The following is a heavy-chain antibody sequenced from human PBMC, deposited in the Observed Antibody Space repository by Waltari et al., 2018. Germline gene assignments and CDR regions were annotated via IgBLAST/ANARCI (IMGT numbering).Heavy chain of an antibody. V-gene: IGHV4-4*02. Sequence: QLQLQESGPGLVKPSGTLSLSCAVSGESMRSTFFWSWVRQSPQKGLEWLGQGNRSGRTNYTPAFASRVTMSVDTSNNHFSGKVTSATAADTSVYYCARDRGRGLYLDTWGPGTLVTVSP. CDR2: GNRSGRT. CDR1: GESMRSTFF. CDR3: ARDRGRGLYLDT. J-gene: IGHJ5*02. D-gene: IGHD2-15*01.